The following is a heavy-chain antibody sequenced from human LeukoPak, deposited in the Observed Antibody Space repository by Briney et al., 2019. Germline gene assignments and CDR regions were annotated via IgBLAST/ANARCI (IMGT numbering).Heavy chain of an antibody. Sequence: ASVKVSCKTSGYTFSNYGISWVRQAPGQGLEWMGWITAYNGNRLYAQRFQGRITLTTDTSTSTSYMELRSLEYDDTAIYYCARDNDKVVDHWGQGTLVTVAS. CDR3: ARDNDKVVDH. CDR1: GYTFSNYG. D-gene: IGHD1-1*01. CDR2: ITAYNGNR. V-gene: IGHV1-18*01. J-gene: IGHJ4*01.